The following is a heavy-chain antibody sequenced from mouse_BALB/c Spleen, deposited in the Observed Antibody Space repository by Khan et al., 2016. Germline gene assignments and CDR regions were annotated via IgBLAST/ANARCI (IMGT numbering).Heavy chain of an antibody. CDR1: GDSITSGY. CDR3: ARWSAGDFDY. CDR2: ISYSGST. J-gene: IGHJ2*01. V-gene: IGHV3-8*02. D-gene: IGHD1-1*02. Sequence: EVELVESGPSLVKPSQTLSLTCSVTGDSITSGYWNWIRKFPGNKLEYMGYISYSGSTYYNPSLKSRISITRDNSKNQYYLQLNSVITEDTATYPCARWSAGDFDYWGQGTTLTVSS.